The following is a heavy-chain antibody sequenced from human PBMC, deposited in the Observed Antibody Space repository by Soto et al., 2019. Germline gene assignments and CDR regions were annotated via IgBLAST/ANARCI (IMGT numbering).Heavy chain of an antibody. D-gene: IGHD3-3*01. Sequence: GASVKVSCKASGGTFSSYAISWVRQAPGQGLEWMGGIIPIFGTANYAQKFQGRVTITADESTSIAYMELSSLRSEDTAVYYCARAEIFGVVIKYYGMDVWGQGTTVTVSS. CDR3: ARAEIFGVVIKYYGMDV. J-gene: IGHJ6*02. CDR1: GGTFSSYA. V-gene: IGHV1-69*13. CDR2: IIPIFGTA.